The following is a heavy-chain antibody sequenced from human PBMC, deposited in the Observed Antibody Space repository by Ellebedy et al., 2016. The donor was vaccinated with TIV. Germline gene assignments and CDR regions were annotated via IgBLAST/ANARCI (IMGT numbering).Heavy chain of an antibody. CDR3: AGGGSSGSSDY. J-gene: IGHJ4*02. CDR1: GFTFRSHV. V-gene: IGHV3-30*03. Sequence: GESLKISXVASGFTFRSHVIYWVRQAPGKGLEWVAVISSDGSNKYYADSVKGRFTISRDNSKNTLYLQMNSLRTDDMAVYYCAGGGSSGSSDYWGQGTLVTVSS. D-gene: IGHD3-10*01. CDR2: ISSDGSNK.